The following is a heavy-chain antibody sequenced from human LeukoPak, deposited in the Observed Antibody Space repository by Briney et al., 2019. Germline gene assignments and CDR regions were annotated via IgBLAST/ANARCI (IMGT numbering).Heavy chain of an antibody. Sequence: GGSLRLSCAASGFTFSSYGMHWVRQAPGKGLEWVAFIRYDGSNKYYADSVKGRFTISRDNSKNTLYLQMNSLRAEDTAVYYCARDSLGYSYGQGPYNWFDPWGQGTLVTVSS. D-gene: IGHD5-18*01. J-gene: IGHJ5*02. CDR3: ARDSLGYSYGQGPYNWFDP. CDR2: IRYDGSNK. CDR1: GFTFSSYG. V-gene: IGHV3-30*02.